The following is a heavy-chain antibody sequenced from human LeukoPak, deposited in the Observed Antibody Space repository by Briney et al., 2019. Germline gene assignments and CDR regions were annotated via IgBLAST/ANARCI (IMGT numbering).Heavy chain of an antibody. CDR3: TRHLYGLGSRY. CDR1: GGSMSGYH. V-gene: IGHV4-59*08. CDR2: IHDSGST. D-gene: IGHD3-10*01. J-gene: IGHJ4*02. Sequence: SQTLSLTCTVSGGSMSGYHWGWIRQPPGVGLEWIGNIHDSGSTKYNSSLESRATISIDTSKNQFSLRLISVTAADTAVYYCTRHLYGLGSRYWGQGALVTVSS.